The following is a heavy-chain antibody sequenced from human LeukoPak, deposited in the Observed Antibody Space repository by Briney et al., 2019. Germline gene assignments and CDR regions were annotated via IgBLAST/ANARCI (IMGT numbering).Heavy chain of an antibody. V-gene: IGHV3-30*04. Sequence: QSGGSLRLSCAASGFTFSMHWVRQAPGKGLEWVAVVSWDESNKYYADSVKGRFTISRDNSRNTLYLQMNSLRTEDTALYFCVRSPSSVWTGDFGDCWGQGTLVIVYS. D-gene: IGHD6-19*01. CDR3: VRSPSSVWTGDFGDC. CDR1: GFTFS. J-gene: IGHJ4*02. CDR2: VSWDESNK.